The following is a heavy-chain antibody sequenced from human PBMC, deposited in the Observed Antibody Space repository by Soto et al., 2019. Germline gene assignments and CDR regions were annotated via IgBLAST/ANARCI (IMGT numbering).Heavy chain of an antibody. CDR3: ATTRPGQWSSPNCFAFDP. CDR2: ISYDASDK. J-gene: IGHJ5*02. Sequence: QVQLVESGGGVVQPGRSLRLSCAASGFTFSDYGMHWVRQAPGKGLEWVAIISYDASDKYYVDSVKGRFTISRDNSKNMLYLQMSSLRAEDTAVSYCATTRPGQWSSPNCFAFDPWGQGTLVTVSA. D-gene: IGHD2-2*01. V-gene: IGHV3-30*03. CDR1: GFTFSDYG.